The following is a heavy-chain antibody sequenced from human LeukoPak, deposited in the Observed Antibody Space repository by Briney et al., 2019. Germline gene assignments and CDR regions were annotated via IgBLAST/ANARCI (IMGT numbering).Heavy chain of an antibody. CDR2: IYYSGST. Sequence: SETLSLTCTVSGGSISSYYWSWIRQPAGKGLEWIGNIYYSGSTDYNPSLESRVTISLDTSKNQFSLKLSSVTAADMAVYYCAREADEYSTSQAFDYWGQGTLVTVSS. D-gene: IGHD6-6*01. J-gene: IGHJ4*02. CDR1: GGSISSYY. CDR3: AREADEYSTSQAFDY. V-gene: IGHV4-59*12.